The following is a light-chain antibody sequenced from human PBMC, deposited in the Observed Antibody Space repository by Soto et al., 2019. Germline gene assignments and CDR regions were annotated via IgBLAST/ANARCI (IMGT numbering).Light chain of an antibody. Sequence: DIQMTQSPSTLSASVGDRVTITCRASPSIGRFLAWYQHQPGKAPKLLIYDASTLESGVPSRFSGTGSGTEFTFSITCLQPEDFGTYYGQQCYMGWTFGQGTKVDFK. CDR1: PSIGRF. J-gene: IGKJ1*01. CDR2: DAS. CDR3: QQCYMGWT. V-gene: IGKV1-5*01.